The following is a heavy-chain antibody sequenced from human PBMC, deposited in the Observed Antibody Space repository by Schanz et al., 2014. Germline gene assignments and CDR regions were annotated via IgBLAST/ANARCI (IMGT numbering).Heavy chain of an antibody. CDR2: INPNSGTT. D-gene: IGHD2-15*01. J-gene: IGHJ5*02. V-gene: IGHV1-2*04. CDR3: ARGRGCTGGSCYSWFDL. CDR1: GYTFTSDS. Sequence: QVQLVQSGAEVKKPGASVKVSCKASGYTFTSDSMHWVRQAPGQGLEWMGWINPNSGTTNYAQKLQGWVTMTRDTSISTAYMELSRLKSDDTAVHYCARGRGCTGGSCYSWFDLWGQGTLVTVAS.